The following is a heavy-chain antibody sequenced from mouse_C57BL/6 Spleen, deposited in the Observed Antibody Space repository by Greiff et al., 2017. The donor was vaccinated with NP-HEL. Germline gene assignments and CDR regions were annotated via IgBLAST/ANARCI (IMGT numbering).Heavy chain of an antibody. J-gene: IGHJ1*03. D-gene: IGHD1-1*01. CDR1: GFTFSDYG. V-gene: IGHV5-17*01. CDR2: ISSGSSTF. Sequence: EVQLVESGGGLVKPGGSLKLSCAASGFTFSDYGMHWVRQAPEKGLEWVAYISSGSSTFYDADTVKGRFTISRENAKNTLFLQMTSLRSEDTAMYYCARGFYYYGSSLHWYFDVWGTGTTVTVSS. CDR3: ARGFYYYGSSLHWYFDV.